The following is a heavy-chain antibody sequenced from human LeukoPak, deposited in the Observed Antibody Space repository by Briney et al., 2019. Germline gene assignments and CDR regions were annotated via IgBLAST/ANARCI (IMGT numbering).Heavy chain of an antibody. CDR3: VRGGYDFSSGYYPSR. V-gene: IGHV1-46*01. Sequence: ASVKVSCKASGYTFTSYYMNWVRQAPGQGFEWMGIINPSVGSTSYAQKFQGRITMTRDTSTSTVYMELSSLGSEDTAVYYCVRGGYDFSSGYYPSRWGQGTLVTVSS. CDR2: INPSVGST. CDR1: GYTFTSYY. J-gene: IGHJ4*02. D-gene: IGHD3-3*01.